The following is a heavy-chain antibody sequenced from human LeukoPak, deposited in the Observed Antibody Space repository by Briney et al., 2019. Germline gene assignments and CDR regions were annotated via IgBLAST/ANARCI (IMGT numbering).Heavy chain of an antibody. V-gene: IGHV1-18*01. CDR3: MSYCGGDCPPGYYGMDV. Sequence: GAAVRDSYREAGDTFTSNGRSGGGQERGEGGEGMGWISAYNGNTNYAQKLQGRVTMTTDTSTSTAYMELRSLRSDDTAVYYCMSYCGGDCPPGYYGMDVWGQGTTVTVSS. CDR1: GDTFTSNG. D-gene: IGHD2-21*02. CDR2: ISAYNGNT. J-gene: IGHJ6*02.